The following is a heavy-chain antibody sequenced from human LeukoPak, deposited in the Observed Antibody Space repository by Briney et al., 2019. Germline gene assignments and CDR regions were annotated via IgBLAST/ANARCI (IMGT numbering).Heavy chain of an antibody. J-gene: IGHJ4*02. Sequence: SETLSLTCAVYGASFSGYYWNWIRQPPGKGLEWIGEINHSGNTKYNPSLKSRVTISADTSKNQFSLKLSSVTAADTAVYYCARYRGVVGIDYWGQGTLVTVSS. CDR1: GASFSGYY. V-gene: IGHV4-34*01. CDR2: INHSGNT. CDR3: ARYRGVVGIDY. D-gene: IGHD2-15*01.